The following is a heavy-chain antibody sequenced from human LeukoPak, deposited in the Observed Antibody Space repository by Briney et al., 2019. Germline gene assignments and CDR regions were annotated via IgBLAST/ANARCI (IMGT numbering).Heavy chain of an antibody. CDR2: IYYSGST. CDR1: GCSISSYY. J-gene: IGHJ3*02. V-gene: IGHV4-59*08. Sequence: SETLSLTCTVSGCSISSYYWSWIRQPPGKGLEWIGYIYYSGSTNYNPSLKSRVTISVDTSKNQFSLKLSSVTAADTAVYYCARHTGNDAFDIWGQGTMVTVSS. CDR3: ARHTGNDAFDI. D-gene: IGHD4-11*01.